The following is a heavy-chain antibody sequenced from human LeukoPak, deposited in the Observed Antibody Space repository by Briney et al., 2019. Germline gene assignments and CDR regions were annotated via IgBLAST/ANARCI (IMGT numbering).Heavy chain of an antibody. CDR3: VRGRQWLVREMGEY. CDR1: GFSFTAYA. V-gene: IGHV3-30-3*01. CDR2: ISYDGTIK. D-gene: IGHD6-19*01. Sequence: GGSLRPSCAASGFSFTAYAMHWVRQAPGKGLEWVAVISYDGTIKHYGDSLKARVTISRDSSKNTVNLQMNSLKIDDAGTYYCVRGRQWLVREMGEYWGRGVLVAVSS. J-gene: IGHJ4*02.